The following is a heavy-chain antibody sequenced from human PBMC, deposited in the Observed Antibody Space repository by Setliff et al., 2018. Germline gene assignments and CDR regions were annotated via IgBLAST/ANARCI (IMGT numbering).Heavy chain of an antibody. Sequence: PGGSLRLSCAVAGFTFSDYYMMWIRQAPGRGPEWVSYISSSSFYIHYADSVKGRFTISRDNAKSSLYLQMNSLIAEDTAVYYCVRPQGAGTTNWLDSWGQGTLVTVSS. CDR3: VRPQGAGTTNWLDS. V-gene: IGHV3-11*06. J-gene: IGHJ5*01. D-gene: IGHD1-1*01. CDR1: GFTFSDYY. CDR2: ISSSSFYI.